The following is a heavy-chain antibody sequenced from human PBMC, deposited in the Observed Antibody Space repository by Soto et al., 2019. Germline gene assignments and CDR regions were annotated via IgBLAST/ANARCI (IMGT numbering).Heavy chain of an antibody. CDR2: ISSSSSYI. Sequence: GVLRLSCAASGFTFSSYSMNWVRQAPGKGLEWVSSISSSSSYIYYADSVKGRFTISRDNAKNSLYLQMNSLRAEDTAVYYCARDGGTTLTTPPYWGRGTLVPVSS. V-gene: IGHV3-21*01. CDR1: GFTFSSYS. CDR3: ARDGGTTLTTPPY. D-gene: IGHD4-17*01. J-gene: IGHJ4*02.